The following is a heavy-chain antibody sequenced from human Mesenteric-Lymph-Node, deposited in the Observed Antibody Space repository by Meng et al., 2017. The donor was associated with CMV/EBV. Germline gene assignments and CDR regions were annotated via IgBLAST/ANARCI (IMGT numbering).Heavy chain of an antibody. J-gene: IGHJ4*02. CDR3: AKRHLYDSSPIDY. V-gene: IGHV3-23*01. D-gene: IGHD3-22*01. CDR1: GFTFSGYA. Sequence: CAASGFTFSGYAMRWVRQTPGEGVGWVSAISGSGGSTYYADSVKGRFTISRDNSKNTLYLQMNSLRAEDTAVYYCAKRHLYDSSPIDYWGQGTLVTVSS. CDR2: ISGSGGST.